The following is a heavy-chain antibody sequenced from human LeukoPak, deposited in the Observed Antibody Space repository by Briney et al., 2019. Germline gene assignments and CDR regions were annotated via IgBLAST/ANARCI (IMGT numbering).Heavy chain of an antibody. J-gene: IGHJ4*02. CDR3: ARDAPPYSGYDLRFDY. V-gene: IGHV1-46*01. Sequence: VSVKVSCKASGYTFTSYYMHWVRQAPGQGLEWMGIINPSGGSTSYAQKFQGRVTMTRDTSTSTVYMELSSLRSEDTAVYYCARDAPPYSGYDLRFDYWGQGTLVTVSS. CDR1: GYTFTSYY. CDR2: INPSGGST. D-gene: IGHD5-12*01.